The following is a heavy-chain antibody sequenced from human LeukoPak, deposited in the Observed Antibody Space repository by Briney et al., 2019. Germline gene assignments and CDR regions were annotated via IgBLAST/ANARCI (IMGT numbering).Heavy chain of an antibody. Sequence: ASVKVSCKASGYTFTDQYMHWVRQAPGQGLEWMGWINPNSGGTNYAQKFQGGVTMTRDTSITTAYMELSSLRSDDTAVYYCARDVGEYCSSTNCYASHYWGQGTLVTVSS. CDR1: GYTFTDQY. CDR3: ARDVGEYCSSTNCYASHY. CDR2: INPNSGGT. V-gene: IGHV1-2*02. D-gene: IGHD2-2*01. J-gene: IGHJ4*02.